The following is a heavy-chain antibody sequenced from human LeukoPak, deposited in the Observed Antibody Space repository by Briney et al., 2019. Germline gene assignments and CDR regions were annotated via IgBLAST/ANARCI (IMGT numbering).Heavy chain of an antibody. Sequence: SETLSLTCTVSGGSISSSSYYWGWIRQPPGKGLEWIGSIYYSGSTYYNPSLKSRVTISVDTSKNQFSLKLSSVTAADTAVYYCARRRKAGYFDAFDIWGQGTMVTVSS. V-gene: IGHV4-39*01. CDR2: IYYSGST. D-gene: IGHD5-18*01. CDR3: ARRRKAGYFDAFDI. CDR1: GGSISSSSYY. J-gene: IGHJ3*02.